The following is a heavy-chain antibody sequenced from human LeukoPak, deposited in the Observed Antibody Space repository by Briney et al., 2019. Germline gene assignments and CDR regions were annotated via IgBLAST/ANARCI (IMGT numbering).Heavy chain of an antibody. D-gene: IGHD3-22*01. V-gene: IGHV3-9*01. CDR1: GFTFDDYA. CDR2: ISWNSGSI. Sequence: GGSLRLSCAASGFTFDDYAMHWVRQAPGKGLEWVSGISWNSGSIGYADSVKGRFTISRDNAKNSLYLQMNSLRAEDTAVYYCAKDRNRYYYDSSGYPHWGQGTLVTVSS. J-gene: IGHJ4*02. CDR3: AKDRNRYYYDSSGYPH.